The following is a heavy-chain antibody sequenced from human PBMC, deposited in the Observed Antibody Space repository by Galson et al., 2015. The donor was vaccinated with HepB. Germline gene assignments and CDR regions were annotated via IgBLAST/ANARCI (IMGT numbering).Heavy chain of an antibody. V-gene: IGHV1-46*01. CDR3: ARGPPHWSGYFNYFDY. CDR2: INPSGGST. CDR1: GYTFTSYY. D-gene: IGHD3-3*01. J-gene: IGHJ4*02. Sequence: SCKASGYTFTSYYMHWVRQAPGQGLEWMGIINPSGGSTSYAQKFQGRVTMTRDTSTSTVYMELSSLRSEDTAVYYCARGPPHWSGYFNYFDYWGQGTLVTVSS.